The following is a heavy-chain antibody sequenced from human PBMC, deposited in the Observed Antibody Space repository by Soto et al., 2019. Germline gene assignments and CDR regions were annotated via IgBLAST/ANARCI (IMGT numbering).Heavy chain of an antibody. Sequence: EVQLVESGGGLVQPGRSLRLSCAASGFTFDHYAMHWVRQVPGKGLEWVSGISWNGGSVGYADSVKGRFTISRDNAKNARFLQMNGLRVEDTALYYCAKGATTTTFKCFDSWGQGTLVTVSS. V-gene: IGHV3-9*01. J-gene: IGHJ4*02. D-gene: IGHD1-26*01. CDR1: GFTFDHYA. CDR3: AKGATTTTFKCFDS. CDR2: ISWNGGSV.